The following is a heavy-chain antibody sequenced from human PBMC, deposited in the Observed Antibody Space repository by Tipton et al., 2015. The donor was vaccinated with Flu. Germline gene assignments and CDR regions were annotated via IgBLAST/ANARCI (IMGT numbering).Heavy chain of an antibody. CDR2: INHSGST. J-gene: IGHJ5*02. CDR3: ARRRGYCSGGSCYSRRFDP. CDR1: GGSFSGYY. V-gene: IGHV4-34*01. D-gene: IGHD2-15*01. Sequence: TLSLTCAVYGGSFSGYYWSWIRQPPGKGLEWIGEINHSGSTNYNPSLKSRVTISVDTSKNPFSLKLSSVTAADTAVYYCARRRGYCSGGSCYSRRFDPWGQGTLVTVTS.